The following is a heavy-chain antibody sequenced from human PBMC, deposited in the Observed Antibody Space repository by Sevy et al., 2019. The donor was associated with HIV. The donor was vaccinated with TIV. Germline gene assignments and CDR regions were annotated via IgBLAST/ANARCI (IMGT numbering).Heavy chain of an antibody. Sequence: GGSLRLSCAASGFTFSSYAMHWVRQAPGKGLEWVAVISYDGSNKYYADSVKGRFTISRDNSKNTLYLQMNGLRAEDTAVYYCARLPSPGIAVAAQARGAFDIWGQGTMVTVSS. J-gene: IGHJ3*02. CDR2: ISYDGSNK. CDR3: ARLPSPGIAVAAQARGAFDI. V-gene: IGHV3-30-3*01. CDR1: GFTFSSYA. D-gene: IGHD6-19*01.